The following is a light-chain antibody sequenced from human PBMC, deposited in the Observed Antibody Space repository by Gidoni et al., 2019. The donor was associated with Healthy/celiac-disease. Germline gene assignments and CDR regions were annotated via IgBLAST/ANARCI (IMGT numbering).Light chain of an antibody. V-gene: IGKV3-20*01. CDR1: QSVSSSY. Sequence: EIVLTQSPGILSLSPGERATLSCRASQSVSSSYFAWYQQKPGQAPRLLIYGASSRATGIPDRFSGSGSGTDFTLTISRLEPEDFAVYYCQQYGSSPTFGQGTRLEI. CDR3: QQYGSSPT. J-gene: IGKJ5*01. CDR2: GAS.